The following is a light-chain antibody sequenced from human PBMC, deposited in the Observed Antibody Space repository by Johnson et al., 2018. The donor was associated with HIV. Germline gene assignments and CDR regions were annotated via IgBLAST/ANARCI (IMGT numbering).Light chain of an antibody. CDR3: GTWDSSLRTGF. Sequence: QSVLTQPPSVSAAPGQKVTISCSGSNSNIGKSSVSWYQQFPGTAPKLLIYDNDKRPSGIPDRFSGSSSGTSATLGITGLQPGDGADYYGGTWDSSLRTGFFGTGTKVTVL. V-gene: IGLV1-51*01. CDR2: DND. CDR1: NSNIGKSS. J-gene: IGLJ1*01.